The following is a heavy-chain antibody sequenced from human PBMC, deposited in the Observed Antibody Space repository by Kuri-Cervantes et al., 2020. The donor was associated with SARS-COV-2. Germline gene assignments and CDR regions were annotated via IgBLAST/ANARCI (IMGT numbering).Heavy chain of an antibody. J-gene: IGHJ4*02. CDR3: ARGSVYGGIGY. D-gene: IGHD4-23*01. CDR2: IYYSGST. Sequence: SETLSLTCTVSGGSISSSSYHWGWIRQPPGKGLEWIGSIYYSGSTYYNPSLKSRVTISVDTSKNQFSLKLSSVTAADTAVYYCARGSVYGGIGYWGQGTLVTVSS. CDR1: GGSISSSSYH. V-gene: IGHV4-39*01.